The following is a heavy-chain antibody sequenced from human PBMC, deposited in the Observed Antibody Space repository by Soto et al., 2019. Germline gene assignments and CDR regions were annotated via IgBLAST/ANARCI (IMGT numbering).Heavy chain of an antibody. J-gene: IGHJ4*02. CDR1: GFTFSDYY. V-gene: IGHV3-11*06. Sequence: QVQLVESGGRLVKPGGSLRLSCAASGFTFSDYYMIWIRQAPGKGLEWVSYISGSSSYTKYADSVQGRFTISRDNAKNSLNLQMNSLRAEDTAVYYCAREATRDGFNQHDYWGQGTLVTVSS. CDR2: ISGSSSYT. D-gene: IGHD4-17*01. CDR3: AREATRDGFNQHDY.